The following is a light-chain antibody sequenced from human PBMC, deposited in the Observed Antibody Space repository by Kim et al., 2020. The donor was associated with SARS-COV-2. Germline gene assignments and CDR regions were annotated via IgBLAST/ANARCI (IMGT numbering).Light chain of an antibody. CDR2: DNT. CDR1: SSNIGNNY. Sequence: QSVLTQPPSMSAAPGQKVTISCSASSSNIGNNYVSWYQQFPGTAPKLLIYDNTKRPSGIPDRFSGSKSGTSATLGITGLQTGDEADYYCGTWGSGSWVFGGGTQLTVL. V-gene: IGLV1-51*01. CDR3: GTWGSGSWV. J-gene: IGLJ3*02.